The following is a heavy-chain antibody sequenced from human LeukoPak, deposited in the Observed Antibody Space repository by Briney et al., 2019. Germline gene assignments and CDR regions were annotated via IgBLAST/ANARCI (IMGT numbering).Heavy chain of an antibody. Sequence: GGSLRLSCAVSGFTFSSSWMHWVRQAPGKGLVWVSHIKTDGSTTAYADSVKGRFTISRDNAKNTLYLQMNSLRAVDTGVYYCARGNQQLPRSTPDYWGQGTLVTVSS. CDR2: IKTDGSTT. CDR3: ARGNQQLPRSTPDY. D-gene: IGHD2-2*01. V-gene: IGHV3-74*01. J-gene: IGHJ4*02. CDR1: GFTFSSSW.